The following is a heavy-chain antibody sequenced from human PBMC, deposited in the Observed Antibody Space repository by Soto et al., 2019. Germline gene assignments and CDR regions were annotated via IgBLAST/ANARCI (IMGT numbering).Heavy chain of an antibody. D-gene: IGHD6-19*01. J-gene: IGHJ6*02. CDR2: ISNYNGYT. CDR1: GYNFIAYG. CDR3: ARFIMVSGLFAPKSSLGMDV. V-gene: IGHV1-18*01. Sequence: QVQMVQSGAEVKKPGASVRVSCKASGYNFIAYGISWVRQAPGQGLEWMGWISNYNGYTNSAEQFQGRVIMTTDTSTSTVYIELRSLRSDDTAVYYCARFIMVSGLFAPKSSLGMDVWGQGTTVTVSS.